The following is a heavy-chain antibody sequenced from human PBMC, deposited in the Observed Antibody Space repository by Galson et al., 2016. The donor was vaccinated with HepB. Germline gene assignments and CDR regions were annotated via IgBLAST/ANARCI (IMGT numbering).Heavy chain of an antibody. D-gene: IGHD2-21*02. J-gene: IGHJ4*02. CDR3: AGELDCGGNCHDGADFDY. CDR2: IRYTGRT. V-gene: IGHV4-59*12. CDR1: GGPIGGYY. Sequence: ETLSPTSTVSGGPIGGYYWSWIRQPPGQGLEWIAAIRYTGRTWHKPSLRSRTTISVDTSRNQFSLTLTSMTAADTAVYYCAGELDCGGNCHDGADFDYWGQGIMAVVSS.